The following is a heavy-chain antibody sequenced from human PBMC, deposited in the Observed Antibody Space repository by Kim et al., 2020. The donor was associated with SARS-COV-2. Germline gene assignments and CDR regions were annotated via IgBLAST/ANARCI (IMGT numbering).Heavy chain of an antibody. D-gene: IGHD1-7*01. Sequence: GGSLRLSCAASRFSFTTYWMNWVRQAPGKGLEWVANTNQDGSDKYYLASVKGRFHISRDNAKNPVFLQMNSLRPEDTAVYYFVKGTPAYWGQGTLVTVSS. CDR1: RFSFTTYW. CDR2: TNQDGSDK. V-gene: IGHV3-7*01. CDR3: VKGTPAY. J-gene: IGHJ4*02.